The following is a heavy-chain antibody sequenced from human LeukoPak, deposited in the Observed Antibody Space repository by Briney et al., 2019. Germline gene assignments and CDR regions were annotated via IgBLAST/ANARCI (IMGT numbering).Heavy chain of an antibody. CDR2: IYYTGST. Sequence: PSETLSLTCTVSGGSISNYYWSWIRQPPGKGLEWIGYIYYTGSTNYNPSLKSRVTISVDTSKNQFSLKLSSVTAADTAVYYCAKNMGSGSYFDYWGQGTLVTVSS. CDR1: GGSISNYY. D-gene: IGHD3-10*01. CDR3: AKNMGSGSYFDY. J-gene: IGHJ4*02. V-gene: IGHV4-59*01.